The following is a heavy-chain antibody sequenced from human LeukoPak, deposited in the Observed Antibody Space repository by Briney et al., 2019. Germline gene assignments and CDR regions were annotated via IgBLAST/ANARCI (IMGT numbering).Heavy chain of an antibody. V-gene: IGHV3-21*01. CDR1: GFTFSSYS. CDR2: ISSSSSYI. J-gene: IGHJ5*02. D-gene: IGHD6-13*01. CDR3: ARDHRIAAAGTGFDP. Sequence: GGSLRLSCAASGFTFSSYSMNWVRQAPGKGLEWVSSISSSSSYIYYADSVKGRFTISRDNAKNSLYLQMNSLRAEDTAVYYCARDHRIAAAGTGFDPWGQGTPVTVSS.